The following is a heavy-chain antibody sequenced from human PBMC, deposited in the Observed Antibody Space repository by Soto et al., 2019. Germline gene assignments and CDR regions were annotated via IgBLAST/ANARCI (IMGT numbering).Heavy chain of an antibody. CDR2: ISAYNGNT. CDR1: GYTFTSYG. D-gene: IGHD6-19*01. V-gene: IGHV1-18*01. CDR3: ARAPQDIAVAAPRGVLYFQH. J-gene: IGHJ1*01. Sequence: QVQLVQSGAEVKKPGASVKVSCKASGYTFTSYGISWVRQAPGQGLEWMGWISAYNGNTNYAQKLQGRVTMTTDTSTSTAYLELRSRRTDAPAVYYCARAPQDIAVAAPRGVLYFQHWGQGTLVTVSS.